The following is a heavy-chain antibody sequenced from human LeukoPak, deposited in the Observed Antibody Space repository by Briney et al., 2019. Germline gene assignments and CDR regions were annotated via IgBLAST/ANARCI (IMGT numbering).Heavy chain of an antibody. V-gene: IGHV3-30*18. D-gene: IGHD5-18*01. CDR3: AKDGGYSYGYFDY. J-gene: IGHJ4*02. CDR2: ISYDGSNK. CDR1: GFTFSSYG. Sequence: PGRSLRLSCAASGFTFSSYGMHWVRQAPGKGLEWVAVISYDGSNKYYADSVKGRFTISRDNSKNTLYLQMNSLRAEDTAVYYCAKDGGYSYGYFDYWGQGTLVTVSS.